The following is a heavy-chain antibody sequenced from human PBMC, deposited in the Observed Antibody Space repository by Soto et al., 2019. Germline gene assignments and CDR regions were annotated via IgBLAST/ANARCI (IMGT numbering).Heavy chain of an antibody. CDR3: ARDRAITYYDILTGYYNGGHYYYGMDV. J-gene: IGHJ6*02. V-gene: IGHV1-18*01. D-gene: IGHD3-9*01. CDR2: ISAYNGNT. Sequence: GASVKVSCKASGYTFTSYGISWVRQAPGQGLEWMGWISAYNGNTNYAQKLQGRVTMTTDTSTSTAYMELRSLRSDDTAVYYCARDRAITYYDILTGYYNGGHYYYGMDVWGQGTTVTVSS. CDR1: GYTFTSYG.